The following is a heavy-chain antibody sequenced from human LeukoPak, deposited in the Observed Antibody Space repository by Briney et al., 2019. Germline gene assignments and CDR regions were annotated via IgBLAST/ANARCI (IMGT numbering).Heavy chain of an antibody. CDR1: GYSFPSYW. J-gene: IGHJ3*02. V-gene: IGHV5-51*01. CDR3: ARRGYNWNHSGIVPNAFDS. Sequence: GESLKISCQGSGYSFPSYWIGWVRQMPGKGVEWGGILYPGDSDTRYSTSFQGKVTISADKSISTAYLQWSSLKASDTAMYYCARRGYNWNHSGIVPNAFDSWGQGTMVTVSS. CDR2: LYPGDSDT. D-gene: IGHD1-14*01.